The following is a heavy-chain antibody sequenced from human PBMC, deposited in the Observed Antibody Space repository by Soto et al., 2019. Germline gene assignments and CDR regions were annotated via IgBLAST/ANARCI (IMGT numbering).Heavy chain of an antibody. V-gene: IGHV3-33*01. CDR3: ARIDYGEYYYYMDV. J-gene: IGHJ6*03. D-gene: IGHD4-17*01. CDR2: ILYDGINK. CDR1: GFTFSSYG. Sequence: GGSLRLSCAASGFTFSSYGMHWVRQAPGKGLEWVAVILYDGINKFFADSVKGRFTISRDNSKNTLYLQMNSLRAEDTAVYYCARIDYGEYYYYMDVWGKGTTVTVSS.